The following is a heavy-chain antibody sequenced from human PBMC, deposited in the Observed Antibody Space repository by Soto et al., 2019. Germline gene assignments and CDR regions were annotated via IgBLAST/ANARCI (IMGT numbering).Heavy chain of an antibody. V-gene: IGHV4-34*01. CDR2: INHSGST. D-gene: IGHD7-27*01. J-gene: IGHJ3*02. CDR1: GGSFSGYY. Sequence: SETLSLTCAVYGGSFSGYYWSWIRQPPGKGLEWIGEINHSGSTNYNPSLKSRVTISVDTSKNQFSLKLSSVTAADTAVYYCASHTLTGDRSGAFDIWGQGTMVTVSS. CDR3: ASHTLTGDRSGAFDI.